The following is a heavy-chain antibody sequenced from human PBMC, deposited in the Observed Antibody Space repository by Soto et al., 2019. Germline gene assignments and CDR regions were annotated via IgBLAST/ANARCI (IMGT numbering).Heavy chain of an antibody. CDR1: GFTFSSYA. D-gene: IGHD5-12*01. CDR3: AKTGGGYSGYDGPMDV. CDR2: ISGSGGST. J-gene: IGHJ6*02. V-gene: IGHV3-23*01. Sequence: LRLSCAASGFTFSSYAMSWVRQAPGKGLEWVSAISGSGGSTYYADSVKGRFTISRDNSKNTLYLQMNSLRAEDTAVYYCAKTGGGYSGYDGPMDVWGQGTTVTVSS.